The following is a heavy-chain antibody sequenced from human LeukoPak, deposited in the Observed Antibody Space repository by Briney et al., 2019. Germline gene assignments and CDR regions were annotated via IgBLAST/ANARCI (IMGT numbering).Heavy chain of an antibody. CDR2: ITPNSGGT. CDR3: ARGGWSLGYCSSSSCLDWFDP. V-gene: IGHV1-2*02. D-gene: IGHD2-2*01. CDR1: RYTFTDYY. Sequence: ASVKVSCKASRYTFTDYYRHWVRQAPGQGLEWMGWITPNSGGTNYAQKFQGRVTMTRDTSISTAYMELSRLRSDNTAVYYCARGGWSLGYCSSSSCLDWFDPWGQGTLVTVSS. J-gene: IGHJ5*02.